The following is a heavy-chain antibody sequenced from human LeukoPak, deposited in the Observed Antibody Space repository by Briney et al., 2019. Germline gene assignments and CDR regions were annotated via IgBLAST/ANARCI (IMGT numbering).Heavy chain of an antibody. Sequence: GGSLRLSCATSGFTFSSYAMSWVRQAPGKGLEWVSGIGASGGSTYYADSVKGRFTISRDNSKNTLYLQMNSLRTEDTAVYYCARPPDYYYYGMDVWGQGTTVTVSS. V-gene: IGHV3-23*01. J-gene: IGHJ6*02. CDR1: GFTFSSYA. CDR3: ARPPDYYYYGMDV. CDR2: IGASGGST.